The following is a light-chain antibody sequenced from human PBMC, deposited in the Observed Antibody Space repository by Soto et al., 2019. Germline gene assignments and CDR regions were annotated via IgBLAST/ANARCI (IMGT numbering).Light chain of an antibody. Sequence: QAALTQPRSGTGAQRQRVTISCSGSSSNLGAGYDVQWYRQFPGTAPKLLIYANSVRPSGVPDRFSGSKSGTSASLAITGLQAEDEADYYCQSYDSSLIVSKVFGTGTKVTVL. CDR2: ANS. V-gene: IGLV1-40*01. CDR3: QSYDSSLIVSKV. CDR1: SSNLGAGYD. J-gene: IGLJ1*01.